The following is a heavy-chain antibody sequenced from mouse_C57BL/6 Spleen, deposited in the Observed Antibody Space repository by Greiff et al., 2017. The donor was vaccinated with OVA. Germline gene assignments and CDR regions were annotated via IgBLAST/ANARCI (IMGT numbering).Heavy chain of an antibody. CDR2: IYPGDGDT. CDR3: ARSTVSYAMDY. CDR1: GYAFSSYW. V-gene: IGHV1-80*01. Sequence: VQLQQSGAELVKPGASVKISCKASGYAFSSYWMNWVKQRPGKGLEWIGQIYPGDGDTNYNGKFKGKATLTADKSSSTAYMQLSSLTSEDSAVYFCARSTVSYAMDYWGQGTSVTVSS. D-gene: IGHD1-1*01. J-gene: IGHJ4*01.